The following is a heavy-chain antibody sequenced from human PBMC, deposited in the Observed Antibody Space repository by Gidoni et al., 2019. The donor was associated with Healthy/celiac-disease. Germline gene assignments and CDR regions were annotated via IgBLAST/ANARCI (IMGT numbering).Heavy chain of an antibody. J-gene: IGHJ6*02. CDR1: GGSFSGYY. V-gene: IGHV4-34*01. D-gene: IGHD5-12*01. CDR2: INHSGST. Sequence: QVQLQQWGAGLLKPSETLSLTCAVYGGSFSGYYWSWIRQPPGKGLEWIGEINHSGSTNYNPSLKSRVTISVDTSKNQFSLKLSSVTAADTAVYYCAREWLQYGGAWVGIGSRYYYYGMDAWGQGTTVTVSS. CDR3: AREWLQYGGAWVGIGSRYYYYGMDA.